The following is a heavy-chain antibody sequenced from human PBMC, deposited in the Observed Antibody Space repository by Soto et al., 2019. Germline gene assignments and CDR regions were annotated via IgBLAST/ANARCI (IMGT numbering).Heavy chain of an antibody. CDR1: GYTFTGYY. CDR3: ARASNITGDEDAFDI. D-gene: IGHD7-27*01. Sequence: ASVKVSCKASGYTFTGYYMHWVRQAPGQGLEWMGWINPNSGGTNYAQKFQGWVTMTRDTSISTAYMELSRLRSDDAAVYYYARASNITGDEDAFDIWGQGTMVTVSS. CDR2: INPNSGGT. V-gene: IGHV1-2*04. J-gene: IGHJ3*02.